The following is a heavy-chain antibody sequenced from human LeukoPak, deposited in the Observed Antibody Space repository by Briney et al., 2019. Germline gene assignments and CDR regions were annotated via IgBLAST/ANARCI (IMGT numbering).Heavy chain of an antibody. CDR1: GGSISSSSYY. CDR3: ARQWFGKLGA. D-gene: IGHD3-10*01. J-gene: IGHJ5*02. V-gene: IGHV4-39*01. Sequence: SETLSLTCTVSGGSISSSSYYWGWIRQPPGKGLEWIGSIYYSGSTYYNPSLKSRVTISVDTSKNQFSLKLSSVTAADTAVYYCARQWFGKLGAWGQGTLVTVSS. CDR2: IYYSGST.